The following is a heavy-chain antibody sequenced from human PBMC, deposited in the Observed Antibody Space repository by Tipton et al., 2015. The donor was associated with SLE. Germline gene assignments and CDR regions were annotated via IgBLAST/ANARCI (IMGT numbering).Heavy chain of an antibody. J-gene: IGHJ3*02. V-gene: IGHV1-18*01. D-gene: IGHD3-3*01. Sequence: QLVQSGAEVKKPGASVKVSCKASGYTFTSYGISWVRQAPGQGLEWMGWISAYNGNTNYAQKLQGRVTMTTDTSTSTAYMELRSLRSDDTAVYYCARDLPLYDFWSGYYSFDIWGQGTMVTVSS. CDR2: ISAYNGNT. CDR1: GYTFTSYG. CDR3: ARDLPLYDFWSGYYSFDI.